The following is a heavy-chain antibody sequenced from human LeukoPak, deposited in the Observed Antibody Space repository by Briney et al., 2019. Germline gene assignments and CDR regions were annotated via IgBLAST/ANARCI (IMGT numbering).Heavy chain of an antibody. CDR2: INPNSGGT. CDR3: ARGPNSSLDV. CDR1: GYTFTGYY. J-gene: IGHJ6*02. V-gene: IGHV1-2*02. Sequence: ASVKVSCKASGYTFTGYYIHWVRQAPGQGLEWMGWINPNSGGTKYAQKFQGRVTMTRDTSISTAYMELSRLRSGDTAVYDCARGPNSSLDVWGQGTSVTVSS. D-gene: IGHD6-19*01.